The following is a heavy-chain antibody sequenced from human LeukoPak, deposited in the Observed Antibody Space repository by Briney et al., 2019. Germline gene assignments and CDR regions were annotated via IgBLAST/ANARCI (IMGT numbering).Heavy chain of an antibody. CDR3: ARAGLTGSKVAFDV. Sequence: ASEKVSCKASGYTFTDYPMNWVRQAPGQGLEWMGWINTDTGNPTYAQGFTGHYVFFLDTSVSTAYLQIISLKAEDTAVYYCARAGLTGSKVAFDVWGQGTMVTVSS. J-gene: IGHJ3*01. D-gene: IGHD1-20*01. CDR1: GYTFTDYP. V-gene: IGHV7-4-1*02. CDR2: INTDTGNP.